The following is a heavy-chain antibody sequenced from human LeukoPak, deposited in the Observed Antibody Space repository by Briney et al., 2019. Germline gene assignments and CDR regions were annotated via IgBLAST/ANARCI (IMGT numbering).Heavy chain of an antibody. D-gene: IGHD1-1*01. J-gene: IGHJ3*02. CDR2: IYHSGST. CDR1: GYSISSGYY. V-gene: IGHV4-38-2*01. CDR3: VRHHKSGTDAFDI. Sequence: SETLSLTCAVSGYSISSGYYWGWIQQPPGKGLEWIGSIYHSGSTYYNPSLKSRVTISVDTSKNQFSLKLRSVTAADTAVYYCVRHHKSGTDAFDIWGQRTMVTVSS.